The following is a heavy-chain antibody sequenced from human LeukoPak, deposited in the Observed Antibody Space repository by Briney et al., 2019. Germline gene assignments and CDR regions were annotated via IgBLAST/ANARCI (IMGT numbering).Heavy chain of an antibody. D-gene: IGHD3-10*01. Sequence: ASVKVSCKASGGTFSSYAISWVRQAPGQGLEWMGWMNPNSGNTGYAQKFQGRVTMTRNTSISTAYMELSSLRSEDTAVYYCARVPPKTRGGAFDIWGQGTMVTVSS. CDR2: MNPNSGNT. V-gene: IGHV1-8*02. J-gene: IGHJ3*02. CDR3: ARVPPKTRGGAFDI. CDR1: GGTFSSYA.